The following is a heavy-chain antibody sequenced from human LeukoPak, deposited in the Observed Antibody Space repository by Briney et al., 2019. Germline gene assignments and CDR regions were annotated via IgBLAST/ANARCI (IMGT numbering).Heavy chain of an antibody. J-gene: IGHJ4*02. CDR2: INHSGST. CDR1: GGSFSGYY. CDR3: AREIGDRDGYSFDY. D-gene: IGHD5-24*01. Sequence: PSETLSLTCAVYGGSFSGYYWSWIRQPPGKGLEWIGEINHSGSTNYNPSLKSRVTISVDTSKNQFSLKLSSVTAADTAVYYCAREIGDRDGYSFDYWGQGTLVTVSS. V-gene: IGHV4-34*01.